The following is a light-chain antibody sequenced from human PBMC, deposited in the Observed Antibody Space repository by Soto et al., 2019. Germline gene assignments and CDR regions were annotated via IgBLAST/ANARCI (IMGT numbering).Light chain of an antibody. V-gene: IGKV3-20*01. CDR3: HQYGYGTDT. Sequence: EIILTQSPGTLSLSPGERVTLSCRASQIVTTNYLAWYQQKPGQAPRLLIYAASTRATGIPDRFSGSGSGTDFTLIISRLEPEDFAIYYCHQYGYGTDTFGQGTRLEIK. J-gene: IGKJ5*01. CDR1: QIVTTNY. CDR2: AAS.